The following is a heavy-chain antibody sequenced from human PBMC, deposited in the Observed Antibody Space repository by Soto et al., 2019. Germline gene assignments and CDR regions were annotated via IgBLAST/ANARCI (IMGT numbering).Heavy chain of an antibody. J-gene: IGHJ3*02. V-gene: IGHV4-30-2*01. Sequence: PSENLSLTCAVSGGSLSSSAYSWSWIRQPPGKGLEWIGFIYQSGSTYYNASLKSRVTMSLDRPKNQFSLKLSSVTAADTAVYYCARELLFYDSDGFSWDESFDIRGPGPMVTVS. CDR2: IYQSGST. D-gene: IGHD3-22*01. CDR1: GGSLSSSAYS. CDR3: ARELLFYDSDGFSWDESFDI.